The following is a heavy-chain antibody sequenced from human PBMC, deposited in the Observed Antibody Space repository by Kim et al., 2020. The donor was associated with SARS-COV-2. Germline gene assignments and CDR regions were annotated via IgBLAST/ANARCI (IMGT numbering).Heavy chain of an antibody. CDR2: IYPADSKT. Sequence: GESLKISCKGSGYRFTNYWIGWVRQMPGKGLEWMAMIYPADSKTRYSPSFEGQVTISADKSINTAYLQWSSLKTSDTAIYYCARKGRGDEYVEGGDLDYWGQGPLVTAS. J-gene: IGHJ4*02. D-gene: IGHD3-16*01. CDR3: ARKGRGDEYVEGGDLDY. CDR1: GYRFTNYW. V-gene: IGHV5-51*01.